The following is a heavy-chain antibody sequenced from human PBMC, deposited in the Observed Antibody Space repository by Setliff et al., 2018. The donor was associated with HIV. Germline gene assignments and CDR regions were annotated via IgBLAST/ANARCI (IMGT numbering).Heavy chain of an antibody. J-gene: IGHJ6*02. V-gene: IGHV1-8*01. CDR1: GQSFTNYD. D-gene: IGHD3-16*02. CDR3: ARAKAVGGVIITGGLDV. CDR2: MNPKSGVS. Sequence: ASVKVSCKPSGQSFTNYDIHWLRRASGQGLEWMGWMNPKSGVSGSALKFHDRVTMTRDTSTLTLYMELSSLTSEDTSVYYCARAKAVGGVIITGGLDVWGQGTTVTVAS.